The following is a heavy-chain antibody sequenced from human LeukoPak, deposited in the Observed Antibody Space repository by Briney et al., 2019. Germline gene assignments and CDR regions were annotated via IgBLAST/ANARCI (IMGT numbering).Heavy chain of an antibody. Sequence: SETLSLTCTVSGGSISSYYWSWIRQPPGKGLEWIGYIYYSGSTNYNPSLKSRVTISVDTSKNQFSLKLSSVTAADTAVYYCARGRLRDRAMDYWGQGTLVTVSS. CDR1: GGSISSYY. CDR2: IYYSGST. J-gene: IGHJ4*02. CDR3: ARGRLRDRAMDY. V-gene: IGHV4-59*08. D-gene: IGHD2-2*01.